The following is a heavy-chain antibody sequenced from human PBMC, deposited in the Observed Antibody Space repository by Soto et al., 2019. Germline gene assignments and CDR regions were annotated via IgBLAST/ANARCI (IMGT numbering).Heavy chain of an antibody. D-gene: IGHD2-21*02. J-gene: IGHJ4*02. CDR2: IYYSGVT. CDR1: DNSISSSRYY. V-gene: IGHV4-39*01. Sequence: QLQLQGSGPGLVKPSETLSLTCTVSDNSISSSRYYWGWIRQPPGEGLEWIGNIYYSGVTNYNPSLKSRLTISLDTSKSQFSLKLSSVSAADTAVYYCARQEGYTAGCQGYWGPGTLVTVAS. CDR3: ARQEGYTAGCQGY.